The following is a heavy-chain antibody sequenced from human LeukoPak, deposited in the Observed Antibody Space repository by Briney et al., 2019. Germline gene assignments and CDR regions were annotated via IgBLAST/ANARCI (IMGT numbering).Heavy chain of an antibody. J-gene: IGHJ4*02. CDR1: GFSFSSYG. V-gene: IGHV3-30*02. Sequence: GGSLRLSCVASGFSFSSYGIHWVRQAPGKGLEWVAFIWYDGSNKYYADSVKGRFTISRDNSENTLYLQMNSLRPEDTAVYYCAKGGSTWYHFDYWGQGTLVTVSS. D-gene: IGHD6-13*01. CDR3: AKGGSTWYHFDY. CDR2: IWYDGSNK.